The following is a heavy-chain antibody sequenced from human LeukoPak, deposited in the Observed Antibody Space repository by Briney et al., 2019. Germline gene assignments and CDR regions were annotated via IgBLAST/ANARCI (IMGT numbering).Heavy chain of an antibody. CDR1: GYTFTSYA. CDR3: ARWGYYDSSGYYYGGDFDY. Sequence: ASVKVSCKASGYTFTSYAISWVRQAPGQGLEWMGGIIPIFGTANYAQKFQGRVTITADESTSTAYMELSSLRSEDTAVYYCARWGYYDSSGYYYGGDFDYWGQGTLVTVSS. CDR2: IIPIFGTA. J-gene: IGHJ4*02. D-gene: IGHD3-22*01. V-gene: IGHV1-69*13.